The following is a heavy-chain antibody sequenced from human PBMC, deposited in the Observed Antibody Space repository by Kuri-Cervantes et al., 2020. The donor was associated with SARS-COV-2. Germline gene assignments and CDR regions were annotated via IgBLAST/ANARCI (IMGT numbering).Heavy chain of an antibody. Sequence: SGPTLVKPIQTLTLTCTFSGFSLSTSGVGVGWIRQPPGKALEWLALIYWNDDKRYSPSLKSRLTITRDTSKNQVVLTMTNMDPVDTGTYYCAHTYYDFWSGHYTGAFDMWGQGTVVTVSS. V-gene: IGHV2-5*01. D-gene: IGHD3-3*01. CDR2: IYWNDDK. J-gene: IGHJ3*02. CDR3: AHTYYDFWSGHYTGAFDM. CDR1: GFSLSTSGVG.